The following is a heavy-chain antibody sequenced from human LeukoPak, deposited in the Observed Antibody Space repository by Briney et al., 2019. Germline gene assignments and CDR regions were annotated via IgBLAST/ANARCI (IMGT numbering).Heavy chain of an antibody. CDR1: GFTFGSYA. CDR3: ARDTPYYYDSSGSYFDY. Sequence: GGSLRLSCAASGFTFGSYAMHWVRQAPGKGLEWVAVISYDGSNKYYADSVKGRFTISRDNSKNTLYLQMNSLRAEDTAVYYCARDTPYYYDSSGSYFDYWGQGTLVTVSS. V-gene: IGHV3-30-3*01. D-gene: IGHD3-22*01. J-gene: IGHJ4*02. CDR2: ISYDGSNK.